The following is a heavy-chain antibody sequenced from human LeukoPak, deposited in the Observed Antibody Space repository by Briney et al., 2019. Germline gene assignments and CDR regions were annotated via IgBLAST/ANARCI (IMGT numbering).Heavy chain of an antibody. Sequence: ASVKVSCKTSGYTFTSYGISSVRQAPGQGVECMGWISAYNGNTNYAQKLQARVTMTTDTSTSTAYMELRSVRSDDTAVYYCASDVGGYDYWGQGALVTVSS. J-gene: IGHJ4*02. CDR3: ASDVGGYDY. CDR1: GYTFTSYG. D-gene: IGHD3-16*01. CDR2: ISAYNGNT. V-gene: IGHV1-18*01.